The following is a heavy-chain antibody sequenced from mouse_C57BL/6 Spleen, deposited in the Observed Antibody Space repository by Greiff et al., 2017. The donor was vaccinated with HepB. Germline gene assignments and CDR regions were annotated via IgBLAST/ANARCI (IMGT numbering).Heavy chain of an antibody. CDR2: ISSGSSTI. Sequence: EVHLVESGGGLVKPGGSLKLSCAASGFTFSDYGMHWVRQAPEKGLEWVAYISSGSSTIYYADTVKGRFTISRDNAKNTLFLQMTSLRSEDTAMYYCARRELGYYAMDYWGQGTSVTVSS. CDR1: GFTFSDYG. D-gene: IGHD4-1*01. J-gene: IGHJ4*01. V-gene: IGHV5-17*01. CDR3: ARRELGYYAMDY.